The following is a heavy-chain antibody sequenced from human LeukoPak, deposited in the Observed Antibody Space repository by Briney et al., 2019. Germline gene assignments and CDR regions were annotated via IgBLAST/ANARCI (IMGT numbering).Heavy chain of an antibody. V-gene: IGHV3-74*01. J-gene: IGHJ4*02. CDR2: ISPDGSET. Sequence: GGSLRLSCAASGFSFSNFWMHWGRQAPGEGLVWVSRISPDGSETTYADSVKGRFTISRDNAKNTLYLQLSSLRAEDTAVYYCARDMWGSSDYWGQGALVTVSS. D-gene: IGHD7-27*01. CDR1: GFSFSNFW. CDR3: ARDMWGSSDY.